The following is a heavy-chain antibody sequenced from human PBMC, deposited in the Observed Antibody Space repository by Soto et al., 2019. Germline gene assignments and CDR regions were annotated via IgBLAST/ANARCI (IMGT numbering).Heavy chain of an antibody. J-gene: IGHJ4*02. V-gene: IGHV1-69*01. Sequence: QVQLVQSGAEVKKPGSSVKVSCKASGGTFSSYAISWVRQAPGQGLEWMGGIIPIFGTANYAQKFQGRVTITADESTSTAYMELSSLRSEDTAVYYCASGPTDVTIFGVANFDDWGQGTLVTVSS. CDR1: GGTFSSYA. CDR3: ASGPTDVTIFGVANFDD. CDR2: IIPIFGTA. D-gene: IGHD3-3*01.